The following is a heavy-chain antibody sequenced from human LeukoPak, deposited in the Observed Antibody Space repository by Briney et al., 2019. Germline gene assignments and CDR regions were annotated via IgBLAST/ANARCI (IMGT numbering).Heavy chain of an antibody. V-gene: IGHV3-30-3*02. D-gene: IGHD3-3*01. CDR2: ISYDGSNK. Sequence: GGSLRLSCAASGFTFSSYAMHWVRQAPGKGLEWVAVISYDGSNKYYADSVKGRFTISRDNSKNTLYLQMNSLRAEDTAVYYCAKLNDFWSYWGQGTLVTVSS. J-gene: IGHJ4*02. CDR3: AKLNDFWSY. CDR1: GFTFSSYA.